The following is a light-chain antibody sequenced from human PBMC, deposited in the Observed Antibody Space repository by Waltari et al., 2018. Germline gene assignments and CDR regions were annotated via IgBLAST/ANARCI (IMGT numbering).Light chain of an antibody. CDR3: QQYNNWPFT. V-gene: IGKV3-15*01. CDR2: GAS. Sequence: EIVMTQSPATLSVSPGERATLSCRASQSVSSNLAWYQHKTGQAPRLLIYGASTRATGIPARFSGSGSGTEFTLTISSLQSEDFAVYYCQQYNNWPFTFGPGTKVDIK. CDR1: QSVSSN. J-gene: IGKJ3*01.